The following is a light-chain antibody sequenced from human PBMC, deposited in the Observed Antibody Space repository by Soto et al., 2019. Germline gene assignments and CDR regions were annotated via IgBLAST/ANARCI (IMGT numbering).Light chain of an antibody. CDR3: QQYFEWPPMT. Sequence: EVVMTQSPATLSVSPGERATLSCRASETVATNLAGYQQKPGQAPRLLISGASTRAAGISDRFRGSGSGTEFTLTISSLRSEDSAIYYCQQYFEWPPMTCGQGTKVEI. J-gene: IGKJ1*01. V-gene: IGKV3-15*01. CDR1: ETVATN. CDR2: GAS.